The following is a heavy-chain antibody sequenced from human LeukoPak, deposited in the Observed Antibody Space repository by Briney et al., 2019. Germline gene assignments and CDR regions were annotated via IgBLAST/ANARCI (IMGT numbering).Heavy chain of an antibody. CDR2: IYTSGST. D-gene: IGHD2-15*01. CDR1: GGSISSYY. J-gene: IGHJ3*02. CDR3: ARRFLSCSGGSCYYNAFDI. Sequence: SETLSLTCTVSGGSISSYYWSWIRQPAGKGLEWIGRIYTSGSTNYNPSLKSRVTISVDTSKNQFSLKLSSVTAADTAVYYCARRFLSCSGGSCYYNAFDIWGQGTMVTVSS. V-gene: IGHV4-4*07.